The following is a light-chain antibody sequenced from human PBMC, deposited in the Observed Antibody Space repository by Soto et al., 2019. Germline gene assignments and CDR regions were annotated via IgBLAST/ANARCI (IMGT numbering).Light chain of an antibody. Sequence: QSALTQPASVSGSPGQSITLSCTGTSSEVGGYNYVSWYQQHPGKAPKLMIYDVSNRPSGVSNRFSGSKSGNTASLTISGLQAEDEADYYCSSYTSSSTYYVFGTGTKVTGL. CDR2: DVS. J-gene: IGLJ1*01. CDR3: SSYTSSSTYYV. V-gene: IGLV2-14*01. CDR1: SSEVGGYNY.